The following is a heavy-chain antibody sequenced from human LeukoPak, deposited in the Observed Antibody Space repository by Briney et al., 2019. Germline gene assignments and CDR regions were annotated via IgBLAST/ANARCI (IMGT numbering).Heavy chain of an antibody. J-gene: IGHJ4*02. CDR3: AREAGSSGRLYYFDY. D-gene: IGHD6-19*01. CDR2: MSYDGSNT. Sequence: PGGSLRLSCAASGFTFSTYAMHWVRQAPGKGLEWVAVMSYDGSNTYYADSVNGRFTISRDNSKNTLYLQMNSLGAEDTAVYNCAREAGSSGRLYYFDYWGQGTLVTVSS. V-gene: IGHV3-30-3*01. CDR1: GFTFSTYA.